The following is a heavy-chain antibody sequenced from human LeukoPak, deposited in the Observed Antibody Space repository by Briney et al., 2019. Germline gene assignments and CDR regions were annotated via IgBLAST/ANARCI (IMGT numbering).Heavy chain of an antibody. CDR3: AKLHTVQLRLWFGELLAYFQH. V-gene: IGHV3-23*01. CDR1: GFTFSSYA. Sequence: GGSLRLSCAASGFTFSSYAMSWVRQAPGKGLEWVSAISGSGGSTYYADSVKGRFTISRDNSKNTLYLQMNSLRAEDTAVYYCAKLHTVQLRLWFGELLAYFQHWGQGTLVTVSS. D-gene: IGHD3-10*01. CDR2: ISGSGGST. J-gene: IGHJ1*01.